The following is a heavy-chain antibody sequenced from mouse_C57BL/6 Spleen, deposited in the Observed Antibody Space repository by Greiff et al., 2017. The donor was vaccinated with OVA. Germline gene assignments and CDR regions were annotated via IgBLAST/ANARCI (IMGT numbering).Heavy chain of an antibody. CDR1: GYTFTDYY. J-gene: IGHJ2*01. CDR3: ARRDGDY. CDR2: INPNNGGT. D-gene: IGHD2-3*01. Sequence: EVQLQQSGPELVKPGASVKISCKASGYTFTDYYMNWVKQSHGKSLEWIGDINPNNGGTSYNQKFKGKATLTVDKSSSTAYMELRSLTSEDSAVYYCARRDGDYWGQGTTLTVSS. V-gene: IGHV1-26*01.